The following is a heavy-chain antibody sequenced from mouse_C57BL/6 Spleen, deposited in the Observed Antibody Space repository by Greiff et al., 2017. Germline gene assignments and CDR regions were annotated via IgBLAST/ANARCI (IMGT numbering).Heavy chain of an antibody. CDR1: GYTFTSYW. V-gene: IGHV1-52*01. J-gene: IGHJ4*01. CDR3: ARRWDGYYAMDY. CDR2: IDPSDSET. Sequence: QVHVKQPGAELVRPGSSVKLSCKASGYTFTSYWMHWVKQRPIQGLEWIGNIDPSDSETHYNQKFKDKATLTVDKSSSTAYMQLSSLTSEDSAVYYCARRWDGYYAMDYWGQGTSVTVSS. D-gene: IGHD4-1*01.